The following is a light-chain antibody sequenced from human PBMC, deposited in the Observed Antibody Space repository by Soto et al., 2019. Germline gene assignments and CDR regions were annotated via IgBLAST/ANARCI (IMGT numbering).Light chain of an antibody. CDR3: SSYTSNNTPSVNYI. CDR2: EVS. V-gene: IGLV2-14*03. J-gene: IGLJ1*01. CDR1: NSDIGGYDY. Sequence: QSALTQPASVSGSPGQSITISCTGTNSDIGGYDYVSWYQQYPGKAPKVIIYEVSNRPSGVSHRFSGSKSGNTASLIISGLQAEDEADYYCSSYTSNNTPSVNYIFGTGTKVTV.